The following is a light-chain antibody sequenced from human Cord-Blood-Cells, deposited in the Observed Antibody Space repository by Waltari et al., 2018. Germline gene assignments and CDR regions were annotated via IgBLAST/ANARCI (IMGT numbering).Light chain of an antibody. Sequence: QSALTQPRPVSGSPGQSVTISCTGTSSDVGGYNYVSWYQQHPGKAPKLMIYDVSRPPSWVPSRFSGSKSRNTGALAISGLQAEDEADYHCCSYAGSYTDVVFCGGTKLTVL. V-gene: IGLV2-11*01. CDR3: CSYAGSYTDVV. J-gene: IGLJ2*01. CDR2: DVS. CDR1: SSDVGGYNY.